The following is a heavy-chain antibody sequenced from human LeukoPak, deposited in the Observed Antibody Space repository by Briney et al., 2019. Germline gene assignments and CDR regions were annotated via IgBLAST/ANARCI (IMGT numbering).Heavy chain of an antibody. V-gene: IGHV3-48*04. Sequence: GGSLRLSCAASGFTFSSYSMNWVRQAPGKGLERISYISSSASTIDYADSVKGRFTISRDNAKNSLYLQMNSLRAEDTAVYYCARATTIFGVVTHFDYWGQGTLVTVSS. D-gene: IGHD3-3*01. CDR3: ARATTIFGVVTHFDY. J-gene: IGHJ4*02. CDR2: ISSSASTI. CDR1: GFTFSSYS.